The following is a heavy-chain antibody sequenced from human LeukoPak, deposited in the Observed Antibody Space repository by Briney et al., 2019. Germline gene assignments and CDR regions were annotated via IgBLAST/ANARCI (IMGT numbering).Heavy chain of an antibody. J-gene: IGHJ4*02. D-gene: IGHD1-26*01. CDR1: VGSINNYY. Sequence: SGTLSLTRSVSVGSINNYYWSWIRQSPGKGLEWIGFVFSRGTTNYNPSFKSRVTMSVDTSKNQFSLRLSSVTAADTTVYFCARTWAAKWELPGQFDSWGQGRLVSVSS. CDR3: ARTWAAKWELPGQFDS. CDR2: VFSRGTT. V-gene: IGHV4-59*08.